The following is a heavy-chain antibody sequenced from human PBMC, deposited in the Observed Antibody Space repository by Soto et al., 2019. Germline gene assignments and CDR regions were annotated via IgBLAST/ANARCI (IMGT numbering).Heavy chain of an antibody. CDR3: ARTYSGTYPPPSYFAL. V-gene: IGHV5-51*01. CDR2: IYPGDSDT. J-gene: IGHJ4*02. Sequence: PGESLKISCKGSGYSFTKYWIGWVRQMPGKGLEWMGIIYPGDSDTRYSPSFQGQVTISADRSINTAYLHWSSLKASDTAIYYCARTYSGTYPPPSYFALWGQGSLVTVSS. D-gene: IGHD1-26*01. CDR1: GYSFTKYW.